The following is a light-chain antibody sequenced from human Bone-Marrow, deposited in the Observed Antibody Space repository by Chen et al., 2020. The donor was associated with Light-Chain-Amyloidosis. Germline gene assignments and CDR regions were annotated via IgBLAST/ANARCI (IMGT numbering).Light chain of an antibody. CDR1: QDISNY. J-gene: IGKJ3*01. V-gene: IGKV1-33*01. Sequence: DIQMTQSPSSLSASVGDRVTLSCQASQDISNYLNWFQQKPGKVPTLLIYDASSLETGVPSRFRGSGSGTDFTFTISSLQPEDIATYYCQQYYSLPFTFGPGTKVEIK. CDR2: DAS. CDR3: QQYYSLPFT.